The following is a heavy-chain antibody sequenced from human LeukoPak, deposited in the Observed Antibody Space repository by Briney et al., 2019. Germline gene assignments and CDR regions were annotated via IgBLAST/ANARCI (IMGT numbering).Heavy chain of an antibody. V-gene: IGHV4-34*01. CDR1: GGSFSGYY. CDR2: INHSGST. CDR3: ARVGTFGGVIVDY. J-gene: IGHJ4*02. Sequence: PSETLSLTCAVYGGSFSGYYWSWIRQPPGKGLEWIGEINHSGSTNYNPSLKSRVTISVDTSKNQFSLKLSFVTAADTAVYYCARVGTFGGVIVDYWGQGTLVTVSS. D-gene: IGHD3-16*02.